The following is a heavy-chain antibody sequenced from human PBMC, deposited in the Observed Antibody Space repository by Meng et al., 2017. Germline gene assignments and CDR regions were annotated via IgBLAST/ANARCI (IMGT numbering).Heavy chain of an antibody. CDR2: IIPIFGTA. CDR1: GGTFSSYA. J-gene: IGHJ4*02. D-gene: IGHD5-18*01. V-gene: IGHV1-69*06. CDR3: ARGRRSTWIQRFDY. Sequence: HVQLVQSGAGVDKPGSSVKVACKACGGTFSSYAISWVRQAPGQGLEWMGGIIPIFGTANYAQKFQGRVTITADKSTSTAYMELSSLRSEDTAVYYCARGRRSTWIQRFDYWGQGTLVTVSS.